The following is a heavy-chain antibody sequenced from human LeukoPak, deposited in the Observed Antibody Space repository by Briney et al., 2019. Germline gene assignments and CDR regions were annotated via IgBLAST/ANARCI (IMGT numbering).Heavy chain of an antibody. CDR1: GFTFSNYP. D-gene: IGHD3-9*01. CDR2: LGSTAYSGTT. CDR3: TRPYYDYLTGYYSDY. Sequence: GGSLRLSCTTSGFTFSNYPMSWVRQAPGKGLEWLALLGSTAYSGTTKYAASVKGRFTISRDDSKSIAYLQMNSLKTEDTAVYYCTRPYYDYLTGYYSDYWGQGTLVTVSS. V-gene: IGHV3-49*04. J-gene: IGHJ4*02.